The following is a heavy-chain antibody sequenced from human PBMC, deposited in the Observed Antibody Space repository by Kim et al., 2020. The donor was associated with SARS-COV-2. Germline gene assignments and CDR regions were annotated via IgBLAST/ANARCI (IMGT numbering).Heavy chain of an antibody. CDR1: GYIFANYD. CDR3: ARGTSMVRGLIIYYFDL. D-gene: IGHD3-10*01. V-gene: IGHV1-8*01. Sequence: ASVKVSCKASGYIFANYDISWVRQAPGQGLEYMGWMNPNSGNTGYAQKFQGRVTMTRDTSISTAYMEVTSLRSEDTAVYYCARGTSMVRGLIIYYFDLWGQGTLVTVSS. CDR2: MNPNSGNT. J-gene: IGHJ4*02.